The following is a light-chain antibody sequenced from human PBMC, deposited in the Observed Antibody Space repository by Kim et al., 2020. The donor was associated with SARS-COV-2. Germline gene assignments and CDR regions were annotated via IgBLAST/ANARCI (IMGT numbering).Light chain of an antibody. V-gene: IGKV3D-20*01. Sequence: EIVLTQSPATLSLSPGERATLSCGASQSVGSTYLAWYQQKPGLAPRLLIYDASSRATGIPDRFSGSGSGTDFTLTISRLEPEDVAVYYCQQYGSSPFTFGPGTKVDIK. J-gene: IGKJ3*01. CDR3: QQYGSSPFT. CDR2: DAS. CDR1: QSVGSTY.